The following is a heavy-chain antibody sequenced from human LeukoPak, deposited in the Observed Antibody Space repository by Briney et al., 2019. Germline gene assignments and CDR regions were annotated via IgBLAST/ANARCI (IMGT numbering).Heavy chain of an antibody. D-gene: IGHD4-23*01. CDR2: INHSGST. J-gene: IGHJ6*02. V-gene: IGHV4-34*01. CDR1: GGSFSGYY. CDR3: ARESRPVSYYGMDV. Sequence: PSETLSLTCAVYGGSFSGYYWSWIRQPPGKGLEWIGEINHSGSTNYNPSLKSRVTISIDTSKNQFSPKLSSVTAADTAVYYCARESRPVSYYGMDVWGQGTTVTVSS.